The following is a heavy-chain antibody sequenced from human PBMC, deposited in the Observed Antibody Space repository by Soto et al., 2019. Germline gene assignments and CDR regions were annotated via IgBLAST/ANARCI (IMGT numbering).Heavy chain of an antibody. Sequence: QVQLVQSGAEVRKPGASVKVSCKASGYTFTDYYMHWVRQAPGQGLEWMGWINPKTGGTNYVQKLQGRVTITRDTSITTAYMELSRLRSGDMAVYFCARDVVGSDYFDSWGQGTLVTVSS. CDR2: INPKTGGT. CDR3: ARDVVGSDYFDS. D-gene: IGHD1-26*01. J-gene: IGHJ4*02. V-gene: IGHV1-2*02. CDR1: GYTFTDYY.